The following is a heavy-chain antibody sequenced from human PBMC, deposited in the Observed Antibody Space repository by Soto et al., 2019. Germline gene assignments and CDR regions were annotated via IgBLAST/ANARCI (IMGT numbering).Heavy chain of an antibody. J-gene: IGHJ6*02. Sequence: ASVKVSCKASGYTFYSHSISWVRQAPGQGLEWMGRISADNGNTKYAQKYRGRVTMATDTSTSTVYMELRNLRSDDTAVYYCARCIQQDYYYGMDVWGQGTTVTVSS. D-gene: IGHD5-18*01. CDR2: ISADNGNT. CDR1: GYTFYSHS. CDR3: ARCIQQDYYYGMDV. V-gene: IGHV1-18*01.